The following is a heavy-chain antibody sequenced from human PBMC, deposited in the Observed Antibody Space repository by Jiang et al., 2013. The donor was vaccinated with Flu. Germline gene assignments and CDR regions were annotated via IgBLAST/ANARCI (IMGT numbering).Heavy chain of an antibody. J-gene: IGHJ3*02. CDR1: GYDFSFYW. Sequence: SLKISCKGSGYDFSFYWIAWVRQMPGKGPEWMGMIYPADSSTRYNPSFQGQVTISADKSISTAYLQWSSLKASDTAMYYCARQADTAMVKDDAFDIWGQGTMVTVSS. D-gene: IGHD5-18*01. CDR2: IYPADSST. V-gene: IGHV5-51*01. CDR3: ARQADTAMVKDDAFDI.